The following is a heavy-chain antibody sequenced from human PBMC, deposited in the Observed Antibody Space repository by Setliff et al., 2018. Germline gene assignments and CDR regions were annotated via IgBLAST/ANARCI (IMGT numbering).Heavy chain of an antibody. CDR3: ARLNQQWLVRDSGSNWFDP. Sequence: PSETLSLTCTVTGGSISTNNFYWGWIRQPPGKGLQWIGSIYFTGDSYYDPSLKSRVTTSVDTSNNQFSLKLSSVTAADTAVYYCARLNQQWLVRDSGSNWFDPWGQG. V-gene: IGHV4-39*01. D-gene: IGHD6-19*01. J-gene: IGHJ5*02. CDR2: IYFTGDS. CDR1: GGSISTNNFY.